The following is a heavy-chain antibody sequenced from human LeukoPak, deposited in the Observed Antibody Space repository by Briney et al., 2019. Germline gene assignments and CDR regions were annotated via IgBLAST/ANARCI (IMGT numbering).Heavy chain of an antibody. D-gene: IGHD2-2*01. Sequence: ASVKVSGKTSGYTFTTYGVSWVRQAPGQGLEWMGWVSGYTGNTNYAERFQGRVTMTTDTSTSTVYMELTSLRSDDTAVYYCARGEVSASLYYFDFWGQGTLVTVS. CDR3: ARGEVSASLYYFDF. CDR2: VSGYTGNT. CDR1: GYTFTTYG. V-gene: IGHV1-18*01. J-gene: IGHJ4*02.